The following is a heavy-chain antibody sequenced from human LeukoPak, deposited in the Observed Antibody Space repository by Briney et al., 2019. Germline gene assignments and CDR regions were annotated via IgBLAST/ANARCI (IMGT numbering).Heavy chain of an antibody. Sequence: SETLSLTCTVSGGSISSYYWSWIRQPPGKGLEWIGYIYYSGSTNYNPSLKSRVTISVDTSKNQFSLKLSSVTAADTAVYYCARYDRYSSSWSFDYWGQGTLVTVSS. CDR3: ARYDRYSSSWSFDY. CDR2: IYYSGST. D-gene: IGHD6-13*01. CDR1: GGSISSYY. V-gene: IGHV4-59*08. J-gene: IGHJ4*02.